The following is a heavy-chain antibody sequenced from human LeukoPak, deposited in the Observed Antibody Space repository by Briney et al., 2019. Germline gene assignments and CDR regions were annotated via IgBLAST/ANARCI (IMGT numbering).Heavy chain of an antibody. CDR3: ARYVRGSYFYMDV. CDR1: GFTFSSYF. CDR2: IKQDGSDK. V-gene: IGHV3-7*01. J-gene: IGHJ6*03. Sequence: GRSLRLSCASSGFTFSSYFMSWVRQAPGKGLEWVANIKQDGSDKYYMDSVKGRFTISRDNAKISLYLQMNSLRAEDTAVYYCARYVRGSYFYMDVWGKGTTVTVSS. D-gene: IGHD3-10*01.